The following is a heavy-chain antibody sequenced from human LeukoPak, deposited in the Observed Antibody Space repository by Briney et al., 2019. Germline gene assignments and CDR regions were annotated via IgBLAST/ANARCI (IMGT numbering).Heavy chain of an antibody. V-gene: IGHV3-7*01. D-gene: IGHD2-2*02. CDR2: IKQDGSEK. J-gene: IGHJ4*02. CDR3: ARDAYCSSSSCYNKYFDY. CDR1: GFTFSTYW. Sequence: GGSLRLSCAASGFTFSTYWMSWVRQAPGKGLEWVANIKQDGSEKYYVDSVKGRFAISRDNAKNSLYLQMNSLRAEDTAVYYCARDAYCSSSSCYNKYFDYWGQGTLVTVSS.